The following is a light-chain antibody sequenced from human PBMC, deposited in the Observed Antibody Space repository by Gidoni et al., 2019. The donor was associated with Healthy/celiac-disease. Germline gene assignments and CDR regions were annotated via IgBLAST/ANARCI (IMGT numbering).Light chain of an antibody. CDR1: SLRSYY. Sequence: SSELTQEPAVYVALGQTARITCQGDSLRSYYASWYQQKPGPTTVLVIYGKNNRPSGIPDRFSGASSGNTASLTITGAQAEDETDYYCNSRDSSGNHHYVFGTGTKVTVL. V-gene: IGLV3-19*01. CDR2: GKN. CDR3: NSRDSSGNHHYV. J-gene: IGLJ1*01.